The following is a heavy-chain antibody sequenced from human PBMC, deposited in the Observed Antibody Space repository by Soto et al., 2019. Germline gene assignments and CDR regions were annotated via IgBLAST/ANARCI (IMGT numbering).Heavy chain of an antibody. CDR2: MYYTGNK. V-gene: IGHV4-39*01. Sequence: SETLSLTCTVSGGSISSSTYYWDWIRQPPGKGLEWIGAMYYTGNKNYNPSLESRVTMSVDTSKNQFSLKLSSVTPTDTAVYYCARRSSSSLGSLFDPWGRGILVTVPQ. CDR3: ARRSSSSLGSLFDP. J-gene: IGHJ5*02. D-gene: IGHD6-6*01. CDR1: GGSISSSTYY.